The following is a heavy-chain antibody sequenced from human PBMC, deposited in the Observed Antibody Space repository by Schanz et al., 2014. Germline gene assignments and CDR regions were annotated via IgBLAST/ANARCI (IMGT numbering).Heavy chain of an antibody. CDR2: ISSSSSTI. V-gene: IGHV3-48*01. J-gene: IGHJ5*02. CDR3: ARGSSASLSRVWFDL. D-gene: IGHD6-6*01. Sequence: EVQLVESGGGLVQPRGSLRLSCAASEFSFSSFGMNWVRQAPGKGLEWVSYISSSSSTIYYADSVKGRFTISRDNAKNSLYLQMTNLRAEDTGVYYCARGSSASLSRVWFDLWGQGTLVTVSS. CDR1: EFSFSSFG.